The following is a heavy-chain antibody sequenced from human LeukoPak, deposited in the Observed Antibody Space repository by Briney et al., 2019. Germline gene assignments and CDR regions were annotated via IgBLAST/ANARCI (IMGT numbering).Heavy chain of an antibody. V-gene: IGHV1-2*02. D-gene: IGHD6-19*01. CDR3: ASPSSGWSGFDY. CDR1: GYTFTGYY. Sequence: ASVKVSCKASGYTFTGYYMHWVRRAPGQGLEWMGWINPNSGGTNYAQKFQGRVTMTRDTSISTAYMELSRLRSDDTAVYYCASPSSGWSGFDYWGQGTLVTVSS. CDR2: INPNSGGT. J-gene: IGHJ4*02.